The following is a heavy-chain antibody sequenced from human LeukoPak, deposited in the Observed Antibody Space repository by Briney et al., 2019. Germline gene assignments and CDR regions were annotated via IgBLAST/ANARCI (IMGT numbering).Heavy chain of an antibody. D-gene: IGHD1-26*01. CDR3: ARWYSGSYLYYYYYMDV. CDR2: MNPNSGNT. V-gene: IGHV1-8*01. Sequence: ASVKVSCKASGYTFTSYDINWVRPAIGQGLEWMGWMNPNSGNTGYAQKFQGRVTMTRNTSISTAYMELRSLRSEDTAVYYCARWYSGSYLYYYYYMDVWGKGTTVTVSS. CDR1: GYTFTSYD. J-gene: IGHJ6*03.